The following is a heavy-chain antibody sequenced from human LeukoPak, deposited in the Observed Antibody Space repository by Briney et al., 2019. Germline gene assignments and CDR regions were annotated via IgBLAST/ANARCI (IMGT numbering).Heavy chain of an antibody. CDR3: ARGPAAGEEYYYYGMDV. J-gene: IGHJ6*02. D-gene: IGHD4-17*01. CDR1: GGSFSGYY. CDR2: INHSGST. V-gene: IGHV4-34*01. Sequence: PSETLSPTCAVYGGSFSGYYWSWIRQPPGKGLEWIGEINHSGSTNYNPSLKSRVTISVDTSKNQFSLKLSSVTAADTAVYYCARGPAAGEEYYYYGMDVWGQGTTVTVSS.